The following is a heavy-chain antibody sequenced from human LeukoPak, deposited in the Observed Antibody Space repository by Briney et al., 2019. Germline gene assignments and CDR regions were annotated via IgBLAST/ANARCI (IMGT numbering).Heavy chain of an antibody. J-gene: IGHJ5*02. V-gene: IGHV3-7*03. D-gene: IGHD3-22*01. Sequence: TGGSLRLSCVASGFSFNNYRMTWVRQAPGKGLEWVANIKQDGSEKQYVDSVKGRFAISRDISKNTLYLQMNSLRAEDTAVYYCAREHYDSSGHLNWFDPWGQGTLVTVSS. CDR2: IKQDGSEK. CDR1: GFSFNNYR. CDR3: AREHYDSSGHLNWFDP.